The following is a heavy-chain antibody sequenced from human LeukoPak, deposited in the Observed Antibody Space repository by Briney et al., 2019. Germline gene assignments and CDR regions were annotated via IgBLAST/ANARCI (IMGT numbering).Heavy chain of an antibody. CDR3: ATDRLSSFYGDYVWEDY. J-gene: IGHJ4*02. CDR1: GYTLTELS. V-gene: IGHV1-24*01. CDR2: FDPEDGET. D-gene: IGHD4-17*01. Sequence: ASVKVSCKVSGYTLTELSMHWVGQAPGKGLEWMGGFDPEDGETIYAQKFQGRVTMTEDTSTDTAYMELSSLRSEDTAVYYCATDRLSSFYGDYVWEDYWGQGTLVTVSS.